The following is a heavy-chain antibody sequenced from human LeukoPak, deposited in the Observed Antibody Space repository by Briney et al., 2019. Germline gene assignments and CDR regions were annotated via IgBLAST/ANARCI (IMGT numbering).Heavy chain of an antibody. CDR2: IKQDGSEK. Sequence: GGSLRLSCAAPGFTFSSYWMSWVRQAPGKGLEWVANIKQDGSEKYYVDSVKGRFTISRDSAKNSLYLQMNSLRAEDTAVYYCARDSGYDPDYFDYWGQGTLVTVSS. CDR1: GFTFSSYW. CDR3: ARDSGYDPDYFDY. D-gene: IGHD5-12*01. J-gene: IGHJ4*02. V-gene: IGHV3-7*01.